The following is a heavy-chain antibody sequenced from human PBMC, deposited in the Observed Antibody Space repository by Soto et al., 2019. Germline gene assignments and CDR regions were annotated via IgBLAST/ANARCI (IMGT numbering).Heavy chain of an antibody. V-gene: IGHV3-15*07. CDR1: SVSNAW. D-gene: IGHD3-10*01. CDR3: TTSGIAMVRGVIISY. Sequence: SVSNAWMNWVRQAPGKGLEWVGRIKSKTDGGTTDYAAPVKGRFTISRDDSKNTLYLQMNSLKTEDTDVYYCTTSGIAMVRGVIISYWGQGTLVTVSS. J-gene: IGHJ4*02. CDR2: IKSKTDGGTT.